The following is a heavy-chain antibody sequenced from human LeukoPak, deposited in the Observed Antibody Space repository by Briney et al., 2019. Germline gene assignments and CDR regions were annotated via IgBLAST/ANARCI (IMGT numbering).Heavy chain of an antibody. Sequence: GGSLRLSCAASGFTFSSNYMSWVRQAPGKGLEWVSVIYSGGSTYYADSVKGRFTISRDNSKNTLYLQMNSLRAEDTAVYYCARDRPSVTDAFDIWGQGTMVTVSS. V-gene: IGHV3-53*01. CDR2: IYSGGST. J-gene: IGHJ3*02. CDR3: ARDRPSVTDAFDI. D-gene: IGHD4-23*01. CDR1: GFTFSSNY.